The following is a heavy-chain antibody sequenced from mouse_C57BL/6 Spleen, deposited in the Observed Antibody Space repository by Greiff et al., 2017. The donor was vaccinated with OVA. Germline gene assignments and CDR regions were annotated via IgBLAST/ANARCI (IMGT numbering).Heavy chain of an antibody. J-gene: IGHJ1*03. Sequence: QVQLQQPGAELVKPGASVKLSCKASGYTFTSYWMQWVKQRPGQGLEWIGEIDPSDSYTNYNQKFKGKATLTVDTSSSTAYMQLSSLTSADSAVYYCARSVITTVVATRYFDVWGTGTTVTVSS. V-gene: IGHV1-50*01. D-gene: IGHD1-1*01. CDR2: IDPSDSYT. CDR3: ARSVITTVVATRYFDV. CDR1: GYTFTSYW.